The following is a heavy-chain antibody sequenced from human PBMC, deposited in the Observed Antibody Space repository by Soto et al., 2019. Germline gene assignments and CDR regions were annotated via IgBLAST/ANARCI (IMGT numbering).Heavy chain of an antibody. CDR3: AAASSTSGGYYGMDV. D-gene: IGHD2-2*01. Sequence: ASVKVSCKASGYTFTSYAMHWVRQAHGQRLEWMGWINAGSGNTKYAQKFQGRVTITRDTSTSTAYMELSSLRSEDTAMYYCAAASSTSGGYYGMDVWGQGTTVTVSS. V-gene: IGHV1-3*01. CDR2: INAGSGNT. CDR1: GYTFTSYA. J-gene: IGHJ6*02.